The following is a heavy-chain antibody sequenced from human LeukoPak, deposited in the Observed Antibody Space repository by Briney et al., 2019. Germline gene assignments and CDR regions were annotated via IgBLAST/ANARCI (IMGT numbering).Heavy chain of an antibody. CDR3: ANPPTVTSLDY. CDR1: GFTFSNYA. V-gene: IGHV3-23*01. D-gene: IGHD4-11*01. Sequence: GGSLRLSCAASGFTFSNYAMSWVRQAPGKGLEWVSSISGSGGNTYYADSVKGRFTISRDTSKNTLYLQMNSLRAEDTAIYYCANPPTVTSLDYYGQATLVAGSS. J-gene: IGHJ4*02. CDR2: ISGSGGNT.